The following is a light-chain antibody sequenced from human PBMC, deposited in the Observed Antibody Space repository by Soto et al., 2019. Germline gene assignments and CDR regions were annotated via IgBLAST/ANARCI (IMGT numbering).Light chain of an antibody. CDR1: QSVSSSY. CDR3: QQYGSSPRVT. V-gene: IGKV3-20*01. J-gene: IGKJ4*01. Sequence: EIVLTQSPGTLSLSPGERATLSCRASQSVSSSYLAWYQQKPGQAPRLLIYGASSRATGIPDRFSGSGSCTDFSLTIIRLEPEDFSVYYCQQYGSSPRVTFGGGTKVEIK. CDR2: GAS.